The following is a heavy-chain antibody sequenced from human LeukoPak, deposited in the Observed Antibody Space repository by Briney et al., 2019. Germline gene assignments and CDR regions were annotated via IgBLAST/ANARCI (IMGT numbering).Heavy chain of an antibody. CDR2: ISYDGSNK. V-gene: IGHV3-30*18. D-gene: IGHD2-15*01. CDR1: GFTFSNYG. Sequence: GGSLRLSCAASGFTFSNYGMHWVRQAPGKGLEWVAVISYDGSNKYYADSVKGRFTISRDNSKNTLYLQMNSLRAEDTAVYYCAKDATGYFDYWGQGTLVTVSS. J-gene: IGHJ4*02. CDR3: AKDATGYFDY.